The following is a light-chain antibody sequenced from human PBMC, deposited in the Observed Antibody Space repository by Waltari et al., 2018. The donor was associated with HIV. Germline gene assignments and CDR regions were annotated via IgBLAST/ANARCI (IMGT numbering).Light chain of an antibody. CDR1: RSNIGADYS. CDR3: QSYDSTLSASV. V-gene: IGLV1-40*01. CDR2: NYN. Sequence: QSVFTQPPSVSGAPGPRVTLSCTGTRSNIGADYSVHWYQQFPGSAPRLLIYNYNTRPSGVPDRFSGSKSGTSASLAITGLQADDEAVYYCQSYDSTLSASVFGGGTELTVL. J-gene: IGLJ3*02.